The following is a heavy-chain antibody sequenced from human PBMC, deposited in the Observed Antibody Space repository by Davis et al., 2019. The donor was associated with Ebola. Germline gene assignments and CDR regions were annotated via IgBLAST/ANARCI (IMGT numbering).Heavy chain of an antibody. D-gene: IGHD7-27*01. CDR3: ARDTWLELGFDY. CDR2: ISSSSSYI. V-gene: IGHV3-21*01. J-gene: IGHJ4*02. CDR1: GFTFSDYA. Sequence: PGGSLRLSCAASGFTFSDYAMNWVRQTPGKGLEWVSSISSSSSYIYYADSVKGRFTISRDNAKNSLYLQMNSLRAEDTAVYYCARDTWLELGFDYWGQGTLVTVSS.